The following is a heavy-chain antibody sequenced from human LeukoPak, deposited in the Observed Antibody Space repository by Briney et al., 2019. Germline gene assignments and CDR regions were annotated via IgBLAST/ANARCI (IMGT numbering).Heavy chain of an antibody. CDR1: GYTFTGYY. CDR2: INPNSGGT. CDR3: ARDRRLWFGELLSATEYYFDY. V-gene: IGHV1-2*02. Sequence: ASVKVSCKASGYTFTGYYMHWVRQAPGQGLEWMGWINPNSGGTNYAQKFQGRVTMTRDTSISTAYMELSRLRSDDTAVYYCARDRRLWFGELLSATEYYFDYWGQGTLVTVSS. J-gene: IGHJ4*02. D-gene: IGHD3-10*01.